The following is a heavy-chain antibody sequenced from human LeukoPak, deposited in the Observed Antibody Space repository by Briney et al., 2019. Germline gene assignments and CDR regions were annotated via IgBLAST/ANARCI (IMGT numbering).Heavy chain of an antibody. CDR2: IYYSGST. CDR3: ARQYSSSSGYFDY. V-gene: IGHV4-59*08. J-gene: IGHJ4*02. CDR1: GGYISSYY. Sequence: PSETLSLTCNVSGGYISSYYWSWIRPPPGKGLDWIGYIYYSGSTNYNPSLQSRLTISVDTSKSQFSLKLSFVTAADTAVYYCARQYSSSSGYFDYWGQGTLVTVSS. D-gene: IGHD6-6*01.